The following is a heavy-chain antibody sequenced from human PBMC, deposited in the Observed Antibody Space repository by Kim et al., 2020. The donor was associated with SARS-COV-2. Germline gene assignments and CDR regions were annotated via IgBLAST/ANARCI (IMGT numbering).Heavy chain of an antibody. D-gene: IGHD3-10*01. V-gene: IGHV3-11*05. CDR1: GFTFSDYY. CDR3: ARGGVLLWFGEPSPENAFDI. CDR2: ISSSSSYT. J-gene: IGHJ3*02. Sequence: GGSLRLSCAASGFTFSDYYMSWIRQAPGKGLEWVSYISSSSSYTNYADSVKGRFTISRDNAKNSLYLQMNSLRAEDTAVYYCARGGVLLWFGEPSPENAFDIWGQGTMVTVSS.